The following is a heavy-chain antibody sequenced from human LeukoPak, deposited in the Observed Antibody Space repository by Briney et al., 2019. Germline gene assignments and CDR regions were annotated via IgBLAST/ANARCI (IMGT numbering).Heavy chain of an antibody. J-gene: IGHJ3*02. CDR2: IYYSGST. CDR1: GGSISSYY. CDR3: ARSDSSGYNDAFDI. D-gene: IGHD3-22*01. V-gene: IGHV4-59*01. Sequence: SETLSLTCTVSGGSISSYYWSWIRQPPGKGLEWIGYIYYSGSTNYNPSLKSRVTISVDTSKNQFSLKLSSVTAADTAVYYCARSDSSGYNDAFDIWGQGTMATVSS.